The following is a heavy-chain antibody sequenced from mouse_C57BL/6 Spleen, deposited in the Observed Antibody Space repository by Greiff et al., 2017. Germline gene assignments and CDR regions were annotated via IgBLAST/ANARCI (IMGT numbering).Heavy chain of an antibody. CDR3: ARESNYYAMDY. CDR1: GYTFTSYW. CDR2: IHPNSGST. V-gene: IGHV1-64*01. D-gene: IGHD2-5*01. Sequence: QVQLQQSGAELVKPGASVKLSCKASGYTFTSYWMHWVKQRPGQGLEWIGMIHPNSGSTNYNEKFKSKATLTVDKSSSTAYMQLSSLTSEDSAVYYCARESNYYAMDYWGQGTSVTVSS. J-gene: IGHJ4*01.